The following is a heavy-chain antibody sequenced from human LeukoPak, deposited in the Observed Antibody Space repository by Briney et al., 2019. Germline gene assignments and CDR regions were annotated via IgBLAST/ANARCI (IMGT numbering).Heavy chain of an antibody. CDR1: GGSISSYF. CDR2: IYISGST. V-gene: IGHV4-4*07. Sequence: SETLSLTCTVSGGSISSYFWNWIRQPAGKGLEWIGRIYISGSTIYNPSLKSRVTLSVDTSKNQVSLKLSSVTAADTAVYYCASNYYGSGSLDYWGQGNLVTVSS. D-gene: IGHD3-10*01. CDR3: ASNYYGSGSLDY. J-gene: IGHJ4*02.